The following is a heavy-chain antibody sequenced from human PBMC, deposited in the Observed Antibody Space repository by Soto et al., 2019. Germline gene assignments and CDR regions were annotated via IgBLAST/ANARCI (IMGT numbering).Heavy chain of an antibody. J-gene: IGHJ6*02. V-gene: IGHV4-34*01. CDR2: INHSGST. CDR1: GGSFSGYY. Sequence: QVQLQQWGAGLLKPSETLSLTCAVYGGSFSGYYWSWIRQPPGKGLEWIGEINHSGSTNYNPSLKSRVTISVDTSKNQFSLKLSSVTAADTAVYYCARGRLVGIRIQLWFSYYYGMDVWGQGTTVTVSS. CDR3: ARGRLVGIRIQLWFSYYYGMDV. D-gene: IGHD5-18*01.